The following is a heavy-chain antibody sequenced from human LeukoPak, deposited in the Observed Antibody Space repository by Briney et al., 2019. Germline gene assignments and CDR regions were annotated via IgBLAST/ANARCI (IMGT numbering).Heavy chain of an antibody. D-gene: IGHD3-9*01. CDR3: AKVGYNNILTGDYNDYFDY. Sequence: GGSLRLSCAASGFTFSSYAVSWVRQAPEKGLEWVSVTSGTSDKTYYAESAKGRFTIFRDNSKNTLYLQMNSLRAEDTAIYYCAKVGYNNILTGDYNDYFDYWGQGTLVTVSS. V-gene: IGHV3-23*01. J-gene: IGHJ4*02. CDR2: TSGTSDKT. CDR1: GFTFSSYA.